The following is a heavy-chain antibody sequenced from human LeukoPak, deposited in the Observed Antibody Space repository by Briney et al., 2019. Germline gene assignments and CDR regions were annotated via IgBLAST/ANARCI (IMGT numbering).Heavy chain of an antibody. Sequence: GRSLRLTCAASGFTFRSYGMHWVRQAPGKGLEWVAVIWYDGSNKYYADSVKGRFTISRDSSKNTLHLQMNSVRAEDTAVYSCAREAVTTPSFDYWGQGTLATVSS. J-gene: IGHJ4*02. D-gene: IGHD4-17*01. CDR1: GFTFRSYG. CDR3: AREAVTTPSFDY. CDR2: IWYDGSNK. V-gene: IGHV3-33*01.